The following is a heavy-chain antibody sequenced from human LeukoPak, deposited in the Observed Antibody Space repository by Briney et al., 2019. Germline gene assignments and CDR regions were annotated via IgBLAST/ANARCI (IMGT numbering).Heavy chain of an antibody. D-gene: IGHD3-10*01. CDR3: ARVTIVVRGVDY. CDR1: GYSISSGYY. J-gene: IGHJ4*02. CDR2: IYHSGST. V-gene: IGHV4-38-2*02. Sequence: SETLSLTCTDSGYSISSGYYWGWIRQPPGKGLEWIGSIYHSGSTYYNPSLKSRVTISVDTSKNQFSLKLSSVTAADTAVYYCARVTIVVRGVDYWGQGTLVTVSS.